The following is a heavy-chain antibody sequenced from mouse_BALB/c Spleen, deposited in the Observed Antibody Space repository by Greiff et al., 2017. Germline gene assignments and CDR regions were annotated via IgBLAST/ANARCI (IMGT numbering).Heavy chain of an antibody. Sequence: EVQVVESGGGLVKPGGSLKLSCAASGFTFSDYYMYWVRQTPEKRLEWVATISDGGSYTYYPDSVKGRFTISRDNAKNNLYLQMSSLKSEDTAMYCCARADYYGSSYEFAYWGQGTLVTGSA. CDR1: GFTFSDYY. V-gene: IGHV5-4*02. J-gene: IGHJ3*01. CDR3: ARADYYGSSYEFAY. D-gene: IGHD1-1*01. CDR2: ISDGGSYT.